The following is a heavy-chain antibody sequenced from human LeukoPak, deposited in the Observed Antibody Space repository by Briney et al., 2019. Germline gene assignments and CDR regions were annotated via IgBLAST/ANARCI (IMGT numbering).Heavy chain of an antibody. J-gene: IGHJ6*02. CDR2: INAAGDDM. CDR1: GFTFPTYS. CDR3: AKGIFGVIHNGIDV. Sequence: GGSLRLSCVASGFTFPTYSMAWVRQAPGKGLDGVASINAAGDDMYYADSVKGRFSISRDNLKNTLYLQMHSLRAEDRAIYYCAKGIFGVIHNGIDVWGQGTAVTVSS. D-gene: IGHD3-3*01. V-gene: IGHV3-23*01.